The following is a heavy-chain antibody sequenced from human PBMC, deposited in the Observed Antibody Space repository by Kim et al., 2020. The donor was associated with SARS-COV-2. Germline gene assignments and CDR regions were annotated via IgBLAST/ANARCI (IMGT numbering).Heavy chain of an antibody. D-gene: IGHD5-18*01. V-gene: IGHV3-30*04. CDR1: GFTFSSYA. Sequence: GGSLRLSCAASGFTFSSYAMHWVRQAPGKGLEWVAVISYDGSNKYYADSVKGRFTISRDNSKNTLYLQMNSLRAEDTAVYYCARDRGIQLWRSNWFYYG. J-gene: IGHJ6*01. CDR3: ARDRGIQLWRSNWFYYG. CDR2: ISYDGSNK.